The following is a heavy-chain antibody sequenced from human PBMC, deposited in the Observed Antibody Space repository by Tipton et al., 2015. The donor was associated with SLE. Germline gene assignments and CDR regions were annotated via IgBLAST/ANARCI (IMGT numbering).Heavy chain of an antibody. Sequence: TLSLTCTVPGGSISSYYWSWIRQPPGKGLEWIGYTYYSGSTNYNPSLKSRVTISVDTSKNQFSLKLSSVTAADTAVYYCARGVGYYDSSGLDYWGQGTLVTVSS. V-gene: IGHV4-59*01. CDR2: TYYSGST. D-gene: IGHD3-22*01. J-gene: IGHJ4*02. CDR1: GGSISSYY. CDR3: ARGVGYYDSSGLDY.